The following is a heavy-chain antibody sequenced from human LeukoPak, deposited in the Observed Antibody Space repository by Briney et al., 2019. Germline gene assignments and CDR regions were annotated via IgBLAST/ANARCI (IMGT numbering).Heavy chain of an antibody. D-gene: IGHD3-10*01. CDR2: IWYDGSNK. J-gene: IGHJ4*02. CDR3: ARAREDTMVRGVTVLDY. CDR1: GFTFSSYG. V-gene: IGHV3-33*01. Sequence: GGSLRLSCAASGFTFSSYGMHWVRQAPGKGLEWVAVIWYDGSNKYYADSVKGRSTISRDNSKNTLYLQMNSLRAEDTAVYYCARAREDTMVRGVTVLDYWGQGTLVTVSS.